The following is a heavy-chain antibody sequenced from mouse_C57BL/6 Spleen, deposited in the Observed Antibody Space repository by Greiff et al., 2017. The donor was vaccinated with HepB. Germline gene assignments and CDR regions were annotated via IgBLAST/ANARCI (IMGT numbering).Heavy chain of an antibody. D-gene: IGHD2-2*01. J-gene: IGHJ2*01. CDR1: GYTFTSYW. CDR3: ARARGYDVGYFDY. CDR2: IDPSDSET. V-gene: IGHV1-52*01. Sequence: QVQLQQPGAELVKPGASVKLSCKASGYTFTSYWMHWVKQRPIQGLEWIGNIDPSDSETHYNQKFKDKATLTVDKSSSTAYMQLSSLTSEDSAVYYCARARGYDVGYFDYWGQGTTLTVSS.